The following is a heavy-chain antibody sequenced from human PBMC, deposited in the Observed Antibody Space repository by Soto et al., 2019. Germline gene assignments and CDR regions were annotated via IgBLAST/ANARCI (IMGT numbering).Heavy chain of an antibody. Sequence: GSLRLSCAAPGFTFSSYSMNWVRQAPGKGLEWVSSISSSSSYIYYADSVKGRFTISRDNAKNSLYLQMNSLRAEDTAVYYCARVRHSSGWFFDYWGQGTLVTVSS. CDR2: ISSSSSYI. D-gene: IGHD6-19*01. J-gene: IGHJ4*02. CDR3: ARVRHSSGWFFDY. CDR1: GFTFSSYS. V-gene: IGHV3-21*01.